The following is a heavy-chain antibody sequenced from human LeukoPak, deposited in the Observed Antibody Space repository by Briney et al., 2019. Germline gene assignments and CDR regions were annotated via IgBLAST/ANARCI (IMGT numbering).Heavy chain of an antibody. Sequence: GGSLRLSCAASGFTFNSFWMHWVRQAPGKGLVWVSDMAEYATTRRYADSVKGRFTISRDNAKNTLYLQMNNLRAEDTAMYFCARGGVQPVDYWGQGTLVIVSS. V-gene: IGHV3-74*01. J-gene: IGHJ4*02. CDR3: ARGGVQPVDY. D-gene: IGHD3-10*01. CDR1: GFTFNSFW. CDR2: MAEYATTR.